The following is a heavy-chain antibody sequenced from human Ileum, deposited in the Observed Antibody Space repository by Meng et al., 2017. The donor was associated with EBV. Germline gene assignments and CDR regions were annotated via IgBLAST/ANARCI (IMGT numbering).Heavy chain of an antibody. CDR1: GGSISSSNW. CDR2: IYHSGIT. CDR3: ARDPTGGEDHQRV. J-gene: IGHJ4*02. Sequence: VLWQDPGPGLVRPSQTLSLSRAVSGGSISSSNWWSWVRQPPGKGLEWIGKIYHSGITIYNPSLKSRVTMSVDNSKNQFSLKLNSMTAADTAVYYCARDPTGGEDHQRVWGQGTLVTVSS. V-gene: IGHV4-4*02. D-gene: IGHD1-14*01.